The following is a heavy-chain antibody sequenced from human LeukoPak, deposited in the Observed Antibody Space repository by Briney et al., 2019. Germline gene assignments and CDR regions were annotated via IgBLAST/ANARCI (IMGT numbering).Heavy chain of an antibody. CDR1: GYTFTSYG. J-gene: IGHJ4*02. D-gene: IGHD4-23*01. CDR2: ISAYNGNT. CDR3: ARAHLKGSYGGNSIFDY. V-gene: IGHV1-18*01. Sequence: ASVKVSCKASGYTFTSYGISWVRQAPGQWLEWMGWISAYNGNTNYAQKLQGRVTMTTDTSTSTAYMELRSLRSDDTAVYYCARAHLKGSYGGNSIFDYWGQGTLVTVSS.